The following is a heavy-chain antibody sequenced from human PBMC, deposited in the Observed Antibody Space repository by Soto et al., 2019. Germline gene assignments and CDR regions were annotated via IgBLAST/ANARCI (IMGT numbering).Heavy chain of an antibody. CDR1: GFTFSNHG. J-gene: IGHJ4*02. Sequence: VGSLRLSCAASGFTFSNHGMHWVRLAPGKGLEWVAVISYGGTDKYHADSVKGRFTISRDNSKNTLYLQMNSLRVEDTAIYYCAKDGDVAAAGYYFDYWGQGTLVTVSS. D-gene: IGHD6-13*01. V-gene: IGHV3-30*18. CDR3: AKDGDVAAAGYYFDY. CDR2: ISYGGTDK.